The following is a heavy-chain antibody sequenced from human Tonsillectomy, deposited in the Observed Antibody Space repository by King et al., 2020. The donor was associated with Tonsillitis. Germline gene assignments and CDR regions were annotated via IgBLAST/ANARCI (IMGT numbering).Heavy chain of an antibody. Sequence: QLVQSGGGLVQPGRSLRLSCAASGFTFDDYAMHWVRHAPGKGLEWVSGISWNSGSICYADSVKGRFTISRDNAKNSLYLQMNSLRAEDTALYYCAKDRRLCKKIYYQHHMYVWGKGTTVTVS. CDR3: AKDRRLCKKIYYQHHMYV. CDR2: ISWNSGSI. J-gene: IGHJ6*03. CDR1: GFTFDDYA. D-gene: IGHD2-21*02. V-gene: IGHV3-9*01.